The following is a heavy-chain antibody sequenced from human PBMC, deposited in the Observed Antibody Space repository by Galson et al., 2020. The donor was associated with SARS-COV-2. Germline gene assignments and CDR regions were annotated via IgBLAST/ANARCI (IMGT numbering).Heavy chain of an antibody. CDR3: ARQFSSSWPGWLDP. CDR2: ISNDGSNK. V-gene: IGHV3-30*03. Sequence: GGSLRLSCAASGFTFRNYGMYWVRQAPGKGLEWVAVISNDGSNKYHAESVKGRFTISRDNSKNTVDLQMNSLRTEDTAVYYCARQFSSSWPGWLDPWGQGTLVTVSS. D-gene: IGHD6-13*01. J-gene: IGHJ5*02. CDR1: GFTFRNYG.